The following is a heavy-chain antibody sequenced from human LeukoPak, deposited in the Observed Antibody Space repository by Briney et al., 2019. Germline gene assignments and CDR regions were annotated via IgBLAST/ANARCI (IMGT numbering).Heavy chain of an antibody. Sequence: SETLSLTCTVSGGSVSSGSYYWSWIRQPPGKGLEWIGYIYYSGSTNYNPSLKSRVTISVDTSKNQFSLKLSSVTAADTAVYYCARDRGPSTRFDLWGRGTLVTVS. J-gene: IGHJ2*01. CDR3: ARDRGPSTRFDL. CDR2: IYYSGST. D-gene: IGHD3-10*01. V-gene: IGHV4-61*01. CDR1: GGSVSSGSYY.